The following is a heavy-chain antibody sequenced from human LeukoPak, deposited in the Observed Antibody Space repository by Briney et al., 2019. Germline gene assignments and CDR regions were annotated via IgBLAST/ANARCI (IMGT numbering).Heavy chain of an antibody. J-gene: IGHJ4*02. CDR1: GYTFTGYY. V-gene: IGHV1-2*02. CDR2: INPNSGDT. D-gene: IGHD1-26*01. CDR3: AREEGSYPESLDY. Sequence: ASVKVSCKASGYTFTGYYIHWVRQAPGQGLEWMGWINPNSGDTNYAQKFQGRVTMTRGTSISTAYMELNRLTSDDTAVYYCAREEGSYPESLDYWGQGTLVTVSS.